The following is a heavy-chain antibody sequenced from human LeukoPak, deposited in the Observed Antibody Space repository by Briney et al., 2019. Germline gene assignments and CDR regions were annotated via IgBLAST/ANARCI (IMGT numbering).Heavy chain of an antibody. CDR2: IVVGSGAT. V-gene: IGHV1-58*01. Sequence: ASVKVSCKTSGFTFSTSAVQWVRQARGQRLEWIGWIVVGSGATNYAQSLQGRFTITRDMSTNTAYMELSSLGSEDSAVYYCAAELYGVYTDCCTFHIWGQGTMVTVSS. J-gene: IGHJ3*02. D-gene: IGHD4-17*01. CDR3: AAELYGVYTDCCTFHI. CDR1: GFTFSTSA.